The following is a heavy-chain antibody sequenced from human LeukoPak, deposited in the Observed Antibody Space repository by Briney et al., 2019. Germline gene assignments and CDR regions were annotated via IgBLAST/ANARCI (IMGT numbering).Heavy chain of an antibody. J-gene: IGHJ4*02. CDR3: AKFGHGYHFDN. CDR1: GFTFSSYE. V-gene: IGHV3-48*03. D-gene: IGHD3-16*01. Sequence: PGGSLRLSCAASGFTFSSYEMNWVRQAPGKGLEWVSYISSSGNTIYYADSVKGRFTISRDNAKNSLYLQMNSLRAEDTAVYYCAKFGHGYHFDNWGQGTLVTVSS. CDR2: ISSSGNTI.